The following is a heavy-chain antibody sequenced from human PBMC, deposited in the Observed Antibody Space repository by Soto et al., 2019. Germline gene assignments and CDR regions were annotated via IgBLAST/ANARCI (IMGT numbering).Heavy chain of an antibody. CDR2: ISGTAGNT. V-gene: IGHV3-23*01. J-gene: IGHJ4*02. D-gene: IGHD1-7*01. CDR1: GFTFTSCA. CDR3: AIGDWDYIAGHFDY. Sequence: VQLLESGGGLVQPGGSLRLSCAASGFTFTSCAMSWVRQAPGKGLEWVSAISGTAGNTYHADSVKGRFTSSRDISKNTLYRQMNSLRAEDTAVYYWAIGDWDYIAGHFDYWGQGTLVTVSS.